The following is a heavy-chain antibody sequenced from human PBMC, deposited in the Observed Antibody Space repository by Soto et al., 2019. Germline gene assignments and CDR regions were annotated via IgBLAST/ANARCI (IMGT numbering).Heavy chain of an antibody. CDR2: IYYSGST. J-gene: IGHJ6*02. D-gene: IGHD3-16*01. CDR3: ARALFSGPYDYYYYYGMDV. V-gene: IGHV4-30-4*01. Sequence: SETLSLTCTVSGGSISSGDYYWSWIRQPPGKGLEWIGYIYYSGSTYYNPSLKSRVTISVDTSKNQFSLKLSSVTAADTAVYYCARALFSGPYDYYYYYGMDVWGQGTTVTVSS. CDR1: GGSISSGDYY.